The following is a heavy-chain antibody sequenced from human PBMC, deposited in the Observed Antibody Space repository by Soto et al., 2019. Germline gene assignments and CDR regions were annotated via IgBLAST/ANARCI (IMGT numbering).Heavy chain of an antibody. Sequence: PGGSLRLSCAASGFTFSSYGMHWVRQAPGKGLEWVAVISYDGSNKYYADSVKGRFTISRDNSKNTLYLQMNSLRAEDTAVYYCAKDGAPVAGTEGFDYWGQGTLVTVSS. CDR1: GFTFSSYG. CDR3: AKDGAPVAGTEGFDY. D-gene: IGHD6-19*01. V-gene: IGHV3-30*18. J-gene: IGHJ4*02. CDR2: ISYDGSNK.